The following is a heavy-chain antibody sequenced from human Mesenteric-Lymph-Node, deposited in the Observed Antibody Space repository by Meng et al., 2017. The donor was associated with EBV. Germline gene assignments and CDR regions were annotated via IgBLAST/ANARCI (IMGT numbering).Heavy chain of an antibody. CDR1: GGSSSSSSYH. Sequence: LQESGPVFVKPSALLSFPCDLAGGSSSSSSYHCGWTRQPPVKGLEWIVTIYSTRSTYYNPSLKRRLTISVDTSKKQFSLSLSSVTAADTAVYYCASYSSSSVDYWGQGTLVTVSS. CDR2: IYSTRST. D-gene: IGHD6-6*01. V-gene: IGHV4-39*01. J-gene: IGHJ4*02. CDR3: ASYSSSSVDY.